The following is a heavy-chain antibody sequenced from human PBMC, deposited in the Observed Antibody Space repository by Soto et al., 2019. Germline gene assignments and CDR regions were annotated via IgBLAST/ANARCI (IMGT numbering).Heavy chain of an antibody. Sequence: EVQLLESGGGFVQPGGSLRLSCAASGFTFNSFAMSWVRQAPGKGLEWVSGITGSGGTTYYADSVKGRFTISRDNSMNTLYLQMNSLRVEDTALYYCAKDQSSTIAGRRGFDYWGQGALVTVSS. CDR3: AKDQSSTIAGRRGFDY. CDR1: GFTFNSFA. J-gene: IGHJ4*02. CDR2: ITGSGGTT. V-gene: IGHV3-23*01. D-gene: IGHD6-6*01.